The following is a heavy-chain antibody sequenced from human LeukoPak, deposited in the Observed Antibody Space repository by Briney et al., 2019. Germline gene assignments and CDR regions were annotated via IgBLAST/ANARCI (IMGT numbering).Heavy chain of an antibody. D-gene: IGHD1-7*01. J-gene: IGHJ4*02. V-gene: IGHV3-30*02. Sequence: PGGSLRLSCAASGFTFSSYGMHWVRQAPGKGLEWVAFIRYDGSNKYHADSVKGRFTISRDNSKNTLYLQMNSPRAEDTAVYYCAKVPYNWNYDYFDYWGQGTLVTVSS. CDR3: AKVPYNWNYDYFDY. CDR1: GFTFSSYG. CDR2: IRYDGSNK.